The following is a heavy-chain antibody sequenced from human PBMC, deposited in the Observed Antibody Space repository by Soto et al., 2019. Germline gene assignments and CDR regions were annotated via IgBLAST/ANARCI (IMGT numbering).Heavy chain of an antibody. V-gene: IGHV3-30*18. CDR1: GFTFSSYG. D-gene: IGHD3-22*01. J-gene: IGHJ6*02. CDR2: ISYDGSNK. Sequence: XGSLILSCAASGFTFSSYGMHWVRQAPGKGLDWVAVISYDGSNKYYADSVKGRFTISRDNSKNTLYLQMNSLRAEDTAVYYCAKDGVSDDCYDSSGYYPAGPTYYYYYYGMDVWGQGTTVTVS. CDR3: AKDGVSDDCYDSSGYYPAGPTYYYYYYGMDV.